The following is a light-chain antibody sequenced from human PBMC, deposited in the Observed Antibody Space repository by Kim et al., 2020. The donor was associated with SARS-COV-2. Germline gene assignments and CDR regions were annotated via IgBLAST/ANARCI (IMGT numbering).Light chain of an antibody. CDR1: QNISTD. J-gene: IGKJ2*01. Sequence: ESVGDRVTITCRTSQNISTDLNWYQQRPGKAPKLLIYAASSLLDGVPSKFSGSGTGTDFTLTVSSLQLEDFATYFCQQSYSTPYTFGQGTKLEI. CDR2: AAS. CDR3: QQSYSTPYT. V-gene: IGKV1-39*01.